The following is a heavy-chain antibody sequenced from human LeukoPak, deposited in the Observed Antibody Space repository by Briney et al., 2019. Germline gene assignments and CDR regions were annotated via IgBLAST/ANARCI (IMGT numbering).Heavy chain of an antibody. D-gene: IGHD6-13*01. CDR1: GFTFSSYS. J-gene: IGHJ4*02. V-gene: IGHV3-21*01. CDR2: ISSSSSYI. CDR3: ARAIPGIAAAGTSDY. Sequence: GGSLRLSCAASGFTFSSYSMNWVRQAPGKGLEWVSSISSSSSYIYYADSVKGRFTISRDNAKNTLYLQMNSLRAEDTAVYYCARAIPGIAAAGTSDYWGQGTLVTVSS.